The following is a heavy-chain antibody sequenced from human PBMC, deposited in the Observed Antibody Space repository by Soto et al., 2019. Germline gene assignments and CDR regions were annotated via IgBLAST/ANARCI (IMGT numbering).Heavy chain of an antibody. Sequence: QVQLVQSGAEVKKPGASVKVSCKVSGYTLTALSMHWVRQAPGKGLEWLGGFDPEDGETIYAQKFQGRVTMIQDTSTDTAYRELSSLRSEDTAVYYCATDPHSSGSLPDDWGQGTLVTVSS. J-gene: IGHJ4*02. D-gene: IGHD3-22*01. V-gene: IGHV1-24*01. CDR1: GYTLTALS. CDR2: FDPEDGET. CDR3: ATDPHSSGSLPDD.